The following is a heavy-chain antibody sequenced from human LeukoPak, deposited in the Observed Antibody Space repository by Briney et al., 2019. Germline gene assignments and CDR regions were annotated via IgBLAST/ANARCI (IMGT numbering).Heavy chain of an antibody. Sequence: PGGSLRLSCAASGFTFINHAMTSVRQAPGQGLEWVSAIGGSGGVTYYADSVRGRFTISRANSRNTLYLQMNSLRADDTAVYYCAKDHNDFWSGYPPNWGQGTLVTVSS. D-gene: IGHD3-3*01. V-gene: IGHV3-23*01. CDR3: AKDHNDFWSGYPPN. CDR1: GFTFINHA. CDR2: IGGSGGVT. J-gene: IGHJ4*02.